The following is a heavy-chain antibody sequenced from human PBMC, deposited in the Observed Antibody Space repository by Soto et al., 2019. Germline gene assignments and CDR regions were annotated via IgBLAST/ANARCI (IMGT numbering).Heavy chain of an antibody. V-gene: IGHV3-30*03. CDR3: ARDGWGSNWYFDL. D-gene: IGHD3-16*01. J-gene: IGHJ2*01. CDR2: ISYDGKQT. Sequence: GALRLSCGAPGVTFKDYGMHWVRQAPGKGLEWVAVISYDGKQTYYADSVKGRFTISKDKSKRTLFLQMNSLGVDDTAVYYCARDGWGSNWYFDLWGRGTLVTVSS. CDR1: GVTFKDYG.